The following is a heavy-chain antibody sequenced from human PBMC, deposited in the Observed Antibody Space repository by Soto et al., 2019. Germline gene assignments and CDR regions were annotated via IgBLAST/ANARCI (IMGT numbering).Heavy chain of an antibody. V-gene: IGHV3-23*01. CDR3: AKDRFLVVRGVMAY. Sequence: GGSMRLSCAASGFTFSSYAMSWVRQAPGKGLEWVSAISGSGGSTYYADSVKGRFTISRDNSKTTLYLQMNSLRAEDTAVYYCAKDRFLVVRGVMAYWGQGTLVTVSS. D-gene: IGHD3-10*01. CDR2: ISGSGGST. CDR1: GFTFSSYA. J-gene: IGHJ4*02.